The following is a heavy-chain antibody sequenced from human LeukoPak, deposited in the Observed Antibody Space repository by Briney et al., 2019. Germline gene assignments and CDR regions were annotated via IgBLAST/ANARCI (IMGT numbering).Heavy chain of an antibody. CDR3: ARDGPVQPFDI. V-gene: IGHV3-48*03. CDR2: ISSSGSTI. D-gene: IGHD1-1*01. Sequence: RSGGSLRLSCAASGFTFSSYEMNWVRQAPGKGLEWVSYISSSGSTIYYADSVKGRFTISRDNAKNTLYLQMNSLRAEDTAVYYCARDGPVQPFDIWGQGTMVTVSS. CDR1: GFTFSSYE. J-gene: IGHJ3*02.